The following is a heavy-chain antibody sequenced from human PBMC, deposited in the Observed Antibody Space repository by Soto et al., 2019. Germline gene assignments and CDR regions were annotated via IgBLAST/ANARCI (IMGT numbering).Heavy chain of an antibody. CDR3: ARDNYERSGYFDY. CDR2: ISGYNGKT. D-gene: IGHD3-22*01. Sequence: ASVKVSCKASCYTFASYGISWVRQAPGQGPEWMGWISGYNGKTQYAEKFQGRLTMTTDTSTSAAHMEVRSLRSDDTAVYYCARDNYERSGYFDYWGQGTLVTVSS. CDR1: CYTFASYG. V-gene: IGHV1-18*04. J-gene: IGHJ4*02.